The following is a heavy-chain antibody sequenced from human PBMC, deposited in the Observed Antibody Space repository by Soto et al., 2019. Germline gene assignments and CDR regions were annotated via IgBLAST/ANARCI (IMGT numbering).Heavy chain of an antibody. CDR3: ARSEGSSTSLEVYYYYCAGMDV. V-gene: IGHV1-69*01. D-gene: IGHD2-2*01. J-gene: IGHJ6*02. CDR1: GGTFSSYA. CDR2: IVPMSDTT. Sequence: QVQLVQSGAEVKKPGSSVEVSCKASGGTFSSYAISWVRQAPGQGLEWMGGIVPMSDTTNYAQKHQGRVTITADECRSTGNMELSSLRSEDTAVYYCARSEGSSTSLEVYYYYCAGMDVWGQGTRVIVSS.